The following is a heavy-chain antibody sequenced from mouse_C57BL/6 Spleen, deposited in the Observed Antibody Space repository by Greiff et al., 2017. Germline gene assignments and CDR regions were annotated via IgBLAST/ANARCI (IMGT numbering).Heavy chain of an antibody. CDR3: ARGTGGAPYAMDY. CDR1: GFSLTSYG. D-gene: IGHD1-3*01. Sequence: VQLVESGPGLVAPSQSLSITCTVSGFSLTSYGVHWVRPPPGKGLEWLVVIWSDGSTTYNSALKSRLSISKDNSKSQVFLKMNSLQTDDTAMYYCARGTGGAPYAMDYWGQGTSVTVSS. V-gene: IGHV2-6*03. J-gene: IGHJ4*01. CDR2: IWSDGST.